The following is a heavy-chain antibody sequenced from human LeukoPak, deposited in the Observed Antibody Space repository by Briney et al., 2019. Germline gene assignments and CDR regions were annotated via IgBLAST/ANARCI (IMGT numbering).Heavy chain of an antibody. CDR3: ASEGSYDSSGYYGDY. CDR2: ISGSGGST. V-gene: IGHV3-23*01. Sequence: PGGSLRLSCAASGFTFSSYAMSWVRQAPGKGLEWVSAISGSGGSTYYADSVKGRFTISRDNSKNTLYLQMNSLRAEDTAVYYCASEGSYDSSGYYGDYWGQGTLVTVSS. J-gene: IGHJ4*02. CDR1: GFTFSSYA. D-gene: IGHD3-22*01.